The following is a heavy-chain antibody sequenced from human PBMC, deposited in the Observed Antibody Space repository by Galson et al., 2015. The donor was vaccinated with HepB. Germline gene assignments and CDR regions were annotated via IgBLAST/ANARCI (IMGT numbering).Heavy chain of an antibody. CDR2: ISYDGSNK. CDR1: GFTFSSYG. CDR3: ANGGSAGASRGLYFDY. D-gene: IGHD6-13*01. Sequence: SLRLSCAASGFTFSSYGMHWVRQAPGKGLEWVAVISYDGSNKYYADSVKGRFTISRDNSKNTLYLQMNSLRAGDTAVYYCANGGSAGASRGLYFDYWGQGTLVTVSS. V-gene: IGHV3-30*18. J-gene: IGHJ4*02.